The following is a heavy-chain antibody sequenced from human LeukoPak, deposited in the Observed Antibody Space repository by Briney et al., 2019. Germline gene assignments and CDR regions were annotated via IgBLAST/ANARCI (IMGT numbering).Heavy chain of an antibody. CDR1: GFTFSSYA. CDR2: ISGSGDRS. Sequence: GGSLRLPCAASGFTFSSYAMSWVRQAPGKGLEWVSTISGSGDRSHYADFVKGRFTISRDNSKRKLYLQMNNLRAEDTAVYYCAKLSWRGEPSDDFDYWGQGTLVTVSS. V-gene: IGHV3-23*01. J-gene: IGHJ4*02. CDR3: AKLSWRGEPSDDFDY. D-gene: IGHD3-10*01.